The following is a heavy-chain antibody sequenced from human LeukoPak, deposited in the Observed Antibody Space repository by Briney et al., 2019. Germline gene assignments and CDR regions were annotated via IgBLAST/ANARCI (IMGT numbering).Heavy chain of an antibody. V-gene: IGHV1-2*02. Sequence: ASVKVSCKASGYTFTGYYIHWVRQAPGQGLEWMGCINPNSGTDDTSYAQKFQGRVTMARDTSINTAYMELSRLRSDDTAVYYCARGGVNNWFDPWGQGTLVTVSS. CDR2: INPNSGTDDT. CDR3: ARGGVNNWFDP. CDR1: GYTFTGYY. J-gene: IGHJ5*02. D-gene: IGHD1-26*01.